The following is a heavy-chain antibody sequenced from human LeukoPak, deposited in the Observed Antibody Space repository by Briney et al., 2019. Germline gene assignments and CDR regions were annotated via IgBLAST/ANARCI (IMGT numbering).Heavy chain of an antibody. J-gene: IGHJ4*02. CDR3: ACLWYSGSRDY. CDR2: ISYDGSNK. CDR1: GFTFSSYG. D-gene: IGHD1-26*01. V-gene: IGHV3-30*03. Sequence: PGGSLRLSCAASGFTFSSYGMHWVRQAPGKGLEWVAVISYDGSNKYYADSVEGRFTISRDNSKNTLYLQMNSLRAEDTAVYYCACLWYSGSRDYWGQGTLVTVSS.